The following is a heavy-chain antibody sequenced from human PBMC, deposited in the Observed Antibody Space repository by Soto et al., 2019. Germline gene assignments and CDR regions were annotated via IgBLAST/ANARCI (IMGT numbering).Heavy chain of an antibody. CDR2: FDPEDGET. Sequence: QVQLVQSGAEVKKPGASVKVSCKVSGYTLTELSMHWVRQAPGKGLEWMGGFDPEDGETIYAQKFQGRVTMTEDTSTDTAYMELRSLRSEDTAVYYGATTYYDYLWGSYRYLHDAFDIWGQGTMFTVSS. J-gene: IGHJ3*02. CDR1: GYTLTELS. V-gene: IGHV1-24*01. D-gene: IGHD3-16*02. CDR3: ATTYYDYLWGSYRYLHDAFDI.